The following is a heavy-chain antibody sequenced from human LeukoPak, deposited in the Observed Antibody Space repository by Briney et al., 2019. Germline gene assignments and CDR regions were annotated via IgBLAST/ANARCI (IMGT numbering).Heavy chain of an antibody. CDR1: GFNFIEIS. J-gene: IGHJ5*02. CDR3: ARENYYDDSSPRGWFDP. D-gene: IGHD3-22*01. V-gene: IGHV1-24*01. CDR2: FDPEDTIP. Sequence: ASVKVSCKVSGFNFIEISMHWVRQAPGKGLEWMGSFDPEDTIPYYAQKFQGRVTMTRNTSISTAYMELSSLRSEDTAVYYCARENYYDDSSPRGWFDPWGQGTLVTVSS.